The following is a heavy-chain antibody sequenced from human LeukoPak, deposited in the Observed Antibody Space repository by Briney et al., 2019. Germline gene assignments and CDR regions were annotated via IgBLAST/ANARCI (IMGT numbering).Heavy chain of an antibody. CDR3: ARDLSMAAAGRDYYGMDV. CDR1: GDSISSYNYY. V-gene: IGHV4-39*07. J-gene: IGHJ6*02. Sequence: PSETLSLTCTVSGDSISSYNYYWSWIRQPAGKGLEWIGSIYYSGSTYYNPSLKSRVTISVDTSKNQFSLKLSSVTAADTAVYYCARDLSMAAAGRDYYGMDVWGQGTTVTVSS. CDR2: IYYSGST. D-gene: IGHD6-13*01.